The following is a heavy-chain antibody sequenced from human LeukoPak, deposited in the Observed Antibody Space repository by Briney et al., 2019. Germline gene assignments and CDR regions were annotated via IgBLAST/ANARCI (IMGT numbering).Heavy chain of an antibody. J-gene: IGHJ4*02. Sequence: GGSLRLSCAASGLTFRTYAMSWVRQAPGKGLEWVSAISSRGDSTYYVDSVKGRFTISRDNSKNTLYLQMDSLRAEDTAVYYCARDRGSSWYGVYYWGQGTLVTVSS. D-gene: IGHD6-13*01. V-gene: IGHV3-23*01. CDR2: ISSRGDST. CDR3: ARDRGSSWYGVYY. CDR1: GLTFRTYA.